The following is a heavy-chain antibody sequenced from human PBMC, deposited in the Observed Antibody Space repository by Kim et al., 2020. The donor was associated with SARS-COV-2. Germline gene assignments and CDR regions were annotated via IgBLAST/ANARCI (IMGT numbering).Heavy chain of an antibody. Sequence: ASVKVSCKASGGTFSSYAISWVRQAPGQGLEWMGGIIPIFGTANYAQKFQGRVTITADESTSTAYMELSSLRSEDTAVYYCARLAYSSTTVYDYDMDVWGQGTTVTVSS. CDR3: ARLAYSSTTVYDYDMDV. V-gene: IGHV1-69*13. CDR1: GGTFSSYA. D-gene: IGHD6-13*01. CDR2: IIPIFGTA. J-gene: IGHJ6*02.